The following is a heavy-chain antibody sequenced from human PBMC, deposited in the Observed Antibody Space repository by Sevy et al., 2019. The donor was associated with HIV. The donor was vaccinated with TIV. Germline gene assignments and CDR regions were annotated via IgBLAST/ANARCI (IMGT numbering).Heavy chain of an antibody. CDR1: GFTFSSYA. J-gene: IGHJ4*02. Sequence: GGSLRLSCAASGFTFSSYAMSWVRQAPGKGLEWVSGISGSGGSTYYADSVKGRFTISRDNSKNTLYLQMNSLRAEDTDVYYCARVAGSGIYYSGDFDYWGQGTLVTVSS. D-gene: IGHD3-10*01. CDR3: ARVAGSGIYYSGDFDY. CDR2: ISGSGGST. V-gene: IGHV3-23*01.